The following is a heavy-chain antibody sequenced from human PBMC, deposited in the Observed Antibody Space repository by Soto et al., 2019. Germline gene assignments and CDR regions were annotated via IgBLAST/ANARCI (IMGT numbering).Heavy chain of an antibody. J-gene: IGHJ3*02. Sequence: PGGSLRLSCAASGFTFSSYGMHWVRQAPGKGLEWVAVISYDGSNKYYADTVKGRFTISRDNTKNTIYLLMNSLRAEDTAVYYFVTQGITGTIGYAFDIWGQGTMVTVSS. CDR1: GFTFSSYG. CDR2: ISYDGSNK. D-gene: IGHD1-7*01. CDR3: VTQGITGTIGYAFDI. V-gene: IGHV3-30*03.